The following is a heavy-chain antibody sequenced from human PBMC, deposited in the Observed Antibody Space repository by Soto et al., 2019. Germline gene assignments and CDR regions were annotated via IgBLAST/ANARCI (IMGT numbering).Heavy chain of an antibody. D-gene: IGHD1-26*01. V-gene: IGHV3-30*18. Sequence: VQLVESGGGVVQPGRSLRLSCAASGFTFSSYGMHWVRQAPGKGLEWVAVISYDGSNKYYADSVKGRFTISRDNSKNTLYLQMNSLRAEDTAVYYCAKDGGSYYPEGFDYWGQGTLVTVSS. CDR2: ISYDGSNK. CDR1: GFTFSSYG. CDR3: AKDGGSYYPEGFDY. J-gene: IGHJ4*02.